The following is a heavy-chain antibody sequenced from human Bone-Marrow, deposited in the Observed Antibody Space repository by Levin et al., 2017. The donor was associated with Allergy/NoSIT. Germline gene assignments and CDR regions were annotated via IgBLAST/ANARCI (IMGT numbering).Heavy chain of an antibody. CDR2: ISSSKSYI. Sequence: GESLKISCAASGFTFSNYNMNWVRQAPGKGLEWVSSISSSKSYIYYADSVKGRFTISRDNAKNSLYLQMNSLRAEDTAVYYCGLGPDTGGPINWGQGTLVTVSS. CDR3: GLGPDTGGPIN. V-gene: IGHV3-21*01. D-gene: IGHD5-18*01. CDR1: GFTFSNYN. J-gene: IGHJ4*02.